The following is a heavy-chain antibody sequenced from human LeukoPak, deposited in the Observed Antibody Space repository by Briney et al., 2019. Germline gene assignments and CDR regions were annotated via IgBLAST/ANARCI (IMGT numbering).Heavy chain of an antibody. Sequence: SESLSLTCTVSGGSISSYYWSWIRQPPGKGLEWIGYIYYSGSTNFNPSLKSRVTISVDTSKNQFSLKLSSVTATDTAVYYCARDTTGTDSFDIWGQGTMVSVSS. V-gene: IGHV4-59*12. CDR1: GGSISSYY. CDR3: ARDTTGTDSFDI. J-gene: IGHJ3*02. D-gene: IGHD1-1*01. CDR2: IYYSGST.